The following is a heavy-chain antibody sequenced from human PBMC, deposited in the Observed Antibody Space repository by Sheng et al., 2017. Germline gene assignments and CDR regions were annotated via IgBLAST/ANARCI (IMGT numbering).Heavy chain of an antibody. D-gene: IGHD3-16*01. CDR1: GFTFSNYA. CDR2: ISGSGGSK. CDR3: AKGMGAAPGPTIDY. Sequence: EVQLVESGGGLVQPAGSLRLSCAASGFTFSNYAMSWVRQAPGKGLEWVSGISGSGGSKSDADSVKDRFTISRDNSKNTLYLQMNSLRAEDTAVYYCAKGMGAAPGPTIDYWGQGTL. V-gene: IGHV3-23*04. J-gene: IGHJ4*02.